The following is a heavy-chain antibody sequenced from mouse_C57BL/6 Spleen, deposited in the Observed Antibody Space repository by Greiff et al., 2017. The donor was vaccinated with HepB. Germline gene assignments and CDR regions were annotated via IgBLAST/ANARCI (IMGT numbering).Heavy chain of an antibody. CDR1: GFNIKDDY. CDR3: GYDGYPFAY. V-gene: IGHV14-4*01. CDR2: IDPENGDT. D-gene: IGHD2-3*01. Sequence: EVQVVESGAELVRPGASVKLSCTASGFNIKDDYMHWVKQRPEQGLEWIGWIDPENGDTEYASKFQGKATITADTSSSTAYLQLSSLTSEDTAVYYCGYDGYPFAYWGQGTLVTVSA. J-gene: IGHJ3*01.